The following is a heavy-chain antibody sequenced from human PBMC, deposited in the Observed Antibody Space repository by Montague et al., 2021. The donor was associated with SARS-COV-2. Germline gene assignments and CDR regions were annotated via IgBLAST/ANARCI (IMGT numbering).Heavy chain of an antibody. CDR2: IYDGGAV. CDR1: GGSITGYY. Sequence: SETLSLTCTVYGGSITGYYWSWLRRSPGKGLEWIAYIYDGGAVNYNPSLGSRVTISTDTSKNQLSLKVNSVTAADTAVYYCVRDQPHGGPQGAYDIWGQGTVVTVSS. J-gene: IGHJ3*02. CDR3: VRDQPHGGPQGAYDI. V-gene: IGHV4-59*01. D-gene: IGHD4-23*01.